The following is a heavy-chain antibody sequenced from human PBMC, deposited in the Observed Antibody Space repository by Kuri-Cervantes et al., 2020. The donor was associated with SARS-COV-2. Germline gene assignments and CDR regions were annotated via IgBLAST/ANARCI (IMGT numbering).Heavy chain of an antibody. J-gene: IGHJ6*02. Sequence: GGSLRLSCAASGFTFSSYGMHWVRQAPGKGVEWVAVISYDGSNKYYADSVKGRFTISRDNSKNTLYLQMNSLRAEDTAVYYCARSVAGQWLDHGQGDLYYYYYGMDVWGQGTTVTVSS. D-gene: IGHD6-19*01. CDR2: ISYDGSNK. CDR3: ARSVAGQWLDHGQGDLYYYYYGMDV. V-gene: IGHV3-30*03. CDR1: GFTFSSYG.